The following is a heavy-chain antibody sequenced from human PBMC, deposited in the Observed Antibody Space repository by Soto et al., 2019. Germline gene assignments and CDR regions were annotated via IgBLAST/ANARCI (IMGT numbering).Heavy chain of an antibody. CDR1: GFSFSNYA. CDR2: ITGTGDNT. J-gene: IGHJ6*02. D-gene: IGHD3-16*01. CDR3: AKGPCRDGNCYGGEDV. Sequence: EVQLLDSGGGLVQPGGSLRLSCAASGFSFSNYAMTWVRQAPGKGLEWVSSITGTGDNTYYADSVKGRFTISRDNSRNTLYRQMSSLRVEDTAFYYCAKGPCRDGNCYGGEDVWGQGTRSPSP. V-gene: IGHV3-23*01.